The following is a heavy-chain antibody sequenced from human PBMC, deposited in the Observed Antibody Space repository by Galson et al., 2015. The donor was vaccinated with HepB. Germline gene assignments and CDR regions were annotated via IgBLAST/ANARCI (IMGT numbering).Heavy chain of an antibody. CDR1: GNSFNYYA. J-gene: IGHJ4*02. V-gene: IGHV7-4-1*02. CDR2: INTNNGNP. CDR3: ARDLGPMWGFLRLPFDS. D-gene: IGHD2-21*01. Sequence: SVKVSCKASGNSFNYYAVNWVRQAPGQGLEWMGWINTNNGNPTYAQDFAGRFVLSLDTSVSTTFLQISGLKTEDTAVYYCARDLGPMWGFLRLPFDSWGQGTLVTVSS.